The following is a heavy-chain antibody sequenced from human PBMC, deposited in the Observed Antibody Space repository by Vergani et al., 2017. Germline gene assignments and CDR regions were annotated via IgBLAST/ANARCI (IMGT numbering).Heavy chain of an antibody. D-gene: IGHD3-22*01. CDR3: ARGDYDSSGYYWRGNCFDP. V-gene: IGHV1-69*04. CDR2: IIPILGIA. J-gene: IGHJ5*02. Sequence: QVQLVQSGAEVKKPGASVKVSCKASGGTFSSYAISWVRQAPGQGLEWMGRIIPILGIANYAKKFQGRVTITADKSTSTAYMALSSLRSEDTAVYYCARGDYDSSGYYWRGNCFDPWGQGTLVTVSS. CDR1: GGTFSSYA.